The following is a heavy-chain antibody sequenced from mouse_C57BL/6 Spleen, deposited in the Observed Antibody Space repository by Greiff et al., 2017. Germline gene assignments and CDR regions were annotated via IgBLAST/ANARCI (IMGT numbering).Heavy chain of an antibody. CDR3: ARKSTMITYFDD. D-gene: IGHD2-4*01. CDR2: ISSGGSYT. Sequence: EVQRVESGGDLVKPGGSLKLSCAASGFTFSSYGMSWVRQTPDKRLEWVATISSGGSYTYYPDSVKGRFTISRDNAKNTLYLQMSSLKSEDTAMYYCARKSTMITYFDDWGQGTTLTVSS. CDR1: GFTFSSYG. J-gene: IGHJ2*01. V-gene: IGHV5-6*01.